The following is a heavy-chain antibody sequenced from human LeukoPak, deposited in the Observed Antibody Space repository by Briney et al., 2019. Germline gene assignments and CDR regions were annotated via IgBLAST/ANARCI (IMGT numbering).Heavy chain of an antibody. D-gene: IGHD3-10*01. J-gene: IGHJ3*02. V-gene: IGHV3-48*01. CDR3: TTDGFGARDAFDI. CDR1: GLTFSGRG. CDR2: ISPTGSDR. Sequence: GGSLRLSCAASGLTFSGRGMNWVRQAPGKGLEWVSYISPTGSDRNYADSVKGRFTISRDNAKNSLYLQMNSLTVEDTAVYYCTTDGFGARDAFDIWGQGTMVTVSS.